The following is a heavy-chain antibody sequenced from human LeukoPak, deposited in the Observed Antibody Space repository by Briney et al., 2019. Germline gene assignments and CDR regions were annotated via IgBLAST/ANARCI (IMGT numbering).Heavy chain of an antibody. J-gene: IGHJ4*02. CDR2: INHSGST. CDR3: ARGVKVVVTYYFDY. CDR1: GGSLSGYY. V-gene: IGHV4-34*01. Sequence: PSETLSLTCAVYGGSLSGYYWSWIRQPPGKGLEWIGEINHSGSTNYNPSLKSRVTKSVDTSKNQFSLKLSSVTAADTAVYYCARGVKVVVTYYFDYWGQGTLVTVSS. D-gene: IGHD3-22*01.